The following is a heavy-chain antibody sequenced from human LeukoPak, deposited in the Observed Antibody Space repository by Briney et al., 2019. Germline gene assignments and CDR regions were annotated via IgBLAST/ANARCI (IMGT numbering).Heavy chain of an antibody. J-gene: IGHJ6*02. D-gene: IGHD7-27*01. CDR3: TKDLLFSNWGSRGLDV. V-gene: IGHV3-30*18. Sequence: PGGSLRLSCAASGFTFSSYGMHWVRQASGKGLEWVAVISYDGSKDYHADSVKGRFTISRDNSKNTLYLQMNSLRAEDTAVYYCTKDLLFSNWGSRGLDVWGQGTTVTVSS. CDR1: GFTFSSYG. CDR2: ISYDGSKD.